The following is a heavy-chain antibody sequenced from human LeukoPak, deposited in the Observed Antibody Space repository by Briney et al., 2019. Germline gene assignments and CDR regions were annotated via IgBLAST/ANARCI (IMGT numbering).Heavy chain of an antibody. J-gene: IGHJ6*03. Sequence: PSETLSLTCTVSGGSISSYYWSWIRQPPGKGLEWIGYIYYSGSTNYNPSLKSRVTISVDTSKNQFSLKLSSVTAADTAVYYCARIVVVPAAMKHYYYMDVWGKGTTVTISS. CDR2: IYYSGST. CDR1: GGSISSYY. V-gene: IGHV4-59*01. D-gene: IGHD2-2*01. CDR3: ARIVVVPAAMKHYYYMDV.